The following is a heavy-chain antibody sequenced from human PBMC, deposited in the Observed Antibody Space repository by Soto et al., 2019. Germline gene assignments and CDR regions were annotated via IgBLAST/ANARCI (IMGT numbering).Heavy chain of an antibody. CDR1: GYTFENYG. V-gene: IGHV3-9*01. CDR2: IRWNSGGI. Sequence: SCKASGYTFENYGMHWVRQAPGKGLECVSSIRWNSGGITYAASVQGRFTISRDNAKNSLYLQMNSLRDEDTALYYCAKDIEGLDSYFGMDVWGQGTTVTVSS. J-gene: IGHJ6*02. CDR3: AKDIEGLDSYFGMDV.